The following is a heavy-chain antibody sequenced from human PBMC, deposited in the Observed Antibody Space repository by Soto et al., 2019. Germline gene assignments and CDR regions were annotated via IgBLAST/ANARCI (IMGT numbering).Heavy chain of an antibody. CDR3: ARAPTTVTTAYYFDI. J-gene: IGHJ4*02. D-gene: IGHD4-17*01. CDR1: GFTFSSYA. CDR2: ISYDGNNK. Sequence: QVQLVESGGGVVQPGRSLRLSCAASGFTFSSYAMHWVRQAPGKGLEWVAVISYDGNNKYYADSVKGRFTISRDNSKNTLYLQMNSLRAEDTAVYYCARAPTTVTTAYYFDIWGQGTLVTVSS. V-gene: IGHV3-30-3*01.